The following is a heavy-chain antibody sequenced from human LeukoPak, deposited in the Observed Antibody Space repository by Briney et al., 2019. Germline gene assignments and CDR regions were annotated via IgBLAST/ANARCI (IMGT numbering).Heavy chain of an antibody. D-gene: IGHD2-2*01. CDR2: ISANNGET. Sequence: ASVMVSCKASGYTFTNYGISWVRQAPGQGLEWMAWISANNGETRYAQNLQGRLTMTTDTSTSTAYMELRSLRPDDTAVYYCARVPPSAHQLLSSDYWGQGTQVTGSS. V-gene: IGHV1-18*04. CDR3: ARVPPSAHQLLSSDY. J-gene: IGHJ4*02. CDR1: GYTFTNYG.